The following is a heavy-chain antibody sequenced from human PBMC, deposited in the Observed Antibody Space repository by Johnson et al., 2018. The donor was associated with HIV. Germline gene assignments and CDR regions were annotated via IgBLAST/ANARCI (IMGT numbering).Heavy chain of an antibody. CDR1: GFTFSSYD. D-gene: IGHD6-13*01. Sequence: VKLVESGGGLVQPGGSLRLSCAAYGFTFSSYDMHWVRQAIGKGLEWVSAIGTAGYTYYPGSVKGRFTISRENAKNSLYLRMNSLRAGDTAVYYCARGGVYSSSWYPFQGAFDIWGQGTMVNVSS. J-gene: IGHJ3*02. CDR3: ARGGVYSSSWYPFQGAFDI. V-gene: IGHV3-13*01. CDR2: IGTAGYT.